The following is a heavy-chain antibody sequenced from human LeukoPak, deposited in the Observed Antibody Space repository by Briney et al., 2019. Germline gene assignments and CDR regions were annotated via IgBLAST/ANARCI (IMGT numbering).Heavy chain of an antibody. CDR1: GFTFSSYG. Sequence: AGGSLRLSCAASGFTFSSYGMHWVRQAPGKGLEWVAFIRYDGSNKYYADSVKGRFTISRDNSKNTLYLQMNSLRAEDTAVYYCARVAVQPGPIDYWGQGTLVTVSS. D-gene: IGHD1-14*01. CDR2: IRYDGSNK. V-gene: IGHV3-30*02. CDR3: ARVAVQPGPIDY. J-gene: IGHJ4*02.